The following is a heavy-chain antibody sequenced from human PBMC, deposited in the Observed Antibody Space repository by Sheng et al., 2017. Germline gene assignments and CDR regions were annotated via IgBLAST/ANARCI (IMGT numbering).Heavy chain of an antibody. D-gene: IGHD4-17*01. CDR2: ISSSGSTI. CDR1: GFTFSSYE. V-gene: IGHV3-48*03. Sequence: PGGSLRLSCAASGFTFSSYEMNWVRQAPGKGLEWVSYISSSGSTIYYADSVKGRFTISRDNAKNSLYLQMNSLRAEDTAVYYCAREPKMTTVTTWAIQNAFDIWGQGTMVTVSS. J-gene: IGHJ3*02. CDR3: AREPKMTTVTTWAIQNAFDI.